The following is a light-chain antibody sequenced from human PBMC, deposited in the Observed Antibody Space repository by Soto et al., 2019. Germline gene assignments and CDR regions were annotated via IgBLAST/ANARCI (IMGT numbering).Light chain of an antibody. CDR2: DDN. CDR1: SSNIGGNS. J-gene: IGLJ1*01. V-gene: IGLV1-51*01. Sequence: QSVMTQPPSVFAAPGHKVTISCSGISSNIGGNSVSWYQQLPGTAPKLLIYDDNKRPSGIADRFSVSKSGTSATLGITGFQTGDEADYYCGSWDSSLSAYVFGTGTKLTVL. CDR3: GSWDSSLSAYV.